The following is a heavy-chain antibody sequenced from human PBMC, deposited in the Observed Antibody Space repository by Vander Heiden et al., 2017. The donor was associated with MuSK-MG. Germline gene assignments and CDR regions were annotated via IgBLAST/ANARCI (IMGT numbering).Heavy chain of an antibody. CDR2: ISPNSDDI. CDR1: GYTFTGYY. Sequence: QVQLVQSGTEVRKPGASVKVSCKASGYTFTGYYMHWVRQAPGQGLEWMGWISPNSDDINYAQKFQGRVTMTRDTSISTAYLELSGLRSDDTAVYYCARAVPVGYSSSWYSPLYYYYGMDVWGQGTTVTVSS. V-gene: IGHV1-2*02. CDR3: ARAVPVGYSSSWYSPLYYYYGMDV. D-gene: IGHD6-13*01. J-gene: IGHJ6*02.